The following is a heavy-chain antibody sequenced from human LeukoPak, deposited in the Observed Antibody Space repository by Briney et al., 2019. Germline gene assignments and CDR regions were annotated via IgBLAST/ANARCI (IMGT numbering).Heavy chain of an antibody. D-gene: IGHD3-10*01. CDR2: IKQDGSEK. CDR3: ARGPLIWGRLTFYFDY. Sequence: GGSLRLSCAASGFTFSSYWMSWVRQAPGKGLEWVADIKQDGSEKYYVDSVKGRFTISRDNAKNSLYLQMNSLRAEDTAVYYCARGPLIWGRLTFYFDYWGQGTLVTVSS. V-gene: IGHV3-7*01. CDR1: GFTFSSYW. J-gene: IGHJ4*02.